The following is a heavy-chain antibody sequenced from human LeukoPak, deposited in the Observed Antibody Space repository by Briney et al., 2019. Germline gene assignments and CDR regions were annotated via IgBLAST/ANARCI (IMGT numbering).Heavy chain of an antibody. J-gene: IGHJ4*02. Sequence: ASVKVSCKASGYIFTDYYVHWVRQAPGQGLEWMGRINPNTGGTKYAQKFQGRVTMTRDTSISTAYMELSRLRSDDTAVYYCARGYYDSSGYYFSFDYWGQGTLVTVSS. CDR1: GYIFTDYY. V-gene: IGHV1-2*02. CDR3: ARGYYDSSGYYFSFDY. CDR2: INPNTGGT. D-gene: IGHD3-22*01.